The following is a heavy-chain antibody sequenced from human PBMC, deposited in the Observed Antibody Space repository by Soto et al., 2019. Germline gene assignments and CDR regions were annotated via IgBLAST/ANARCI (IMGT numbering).Heavy chain of an antibody. CDR1: GGSISSYY. CDR3: ARVSLLQQQLAPINNWFDP. CDR2: IYYSGST. J-gene: IGHJ5*02. D-gene: IGHD6-13*01. Sequence: PSETLSLTCTVSGGSISSYYWSWIRQPPGKGLEWIGYIYYSGSTNYNPSLKSRVTISVDTSKNQFSLKLSSVTAADTAVYYCARVSLLQQQLAPINNWFDPWGQGTLVTVSS. V-gene: IGHV4-59*01.